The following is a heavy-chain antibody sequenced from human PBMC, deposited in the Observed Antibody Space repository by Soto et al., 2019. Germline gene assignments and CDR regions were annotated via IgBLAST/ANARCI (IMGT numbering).Heavy chain of an antibody. CDR2: IIPIFGTA. Sequence: QVQLVQPGAEVKKPGSSVKVSCKASGGTFSSYAISWVRQAPGQGLEWMGGIIPIFGTANYAQKFQGRVTITADESTSTAYMELSSLRSEDTAVYYCARDYYDSSGYYYYYYGMDVWGQGTTVTVSS. J-gene: IGHJ6*02. V-gene: IGHV1-69*01. CDR1: GGTFSSYA. D-gene: IGHD3-22*01. CDR3: ARDYYDSSGYYYYYYGMDV.